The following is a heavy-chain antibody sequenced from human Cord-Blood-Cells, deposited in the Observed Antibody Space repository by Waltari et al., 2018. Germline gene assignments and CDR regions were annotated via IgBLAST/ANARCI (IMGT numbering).Heavy chain of an antibody. CDR2: FNTENGET. Sequence: QVQLVQSGAEVKKPGASVKVSCKVSGYTLTELSMHWVRQAPGKGLGWMGGFNTENGETIYAQTCEGRVTMTEDTSTNTAYMELSSLRSEDTAVYYCATVGGGLCGELLSADAFDIWGQGTMVTVSS. V-gene: IGHV1-24*01. D-gene: IGHD3-10*02. CDR3: ATVGGGLCGELLSADAFDI. CDR1: GYTLTELS. J-gene: IGHJ3*02.